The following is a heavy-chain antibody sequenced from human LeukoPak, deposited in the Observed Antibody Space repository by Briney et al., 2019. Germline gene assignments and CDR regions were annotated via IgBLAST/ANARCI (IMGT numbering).Heavy chain of an antibody. D-gene: IGHD3-22*01. J-gene: IGHJ4*02. CDR1: GFTFCNAW. CDR2: IKSKTDGGTT. V-gene: IGHV3-15*01. CDR3: TTALDDHQYYYDSGSPSY. Sequence: VGSLSLSCAVSGFTFCNAWMSGVRHAPGEGLEWVVRIKSKTDGGTTDYAAPVKGRFTISRDDSKNTLYLQMHSLKPEDTVVYYCTTALDDHQYYYDSGSPSYWGQGTLVTVSS.